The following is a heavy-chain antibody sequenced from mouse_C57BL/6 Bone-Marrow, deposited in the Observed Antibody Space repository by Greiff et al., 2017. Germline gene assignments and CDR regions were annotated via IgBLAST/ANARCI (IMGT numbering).Heavy chain of an antibody. CDR1: GFTFSSYA. Sequence: DVHLVESGGGLVKPGGSLKLSCAASGFTFSSYAMSWVRQTPEKRLEWVATISDGGSYTYYPDNVKGRFTISRDNAKNNLYLQMSHLKSEDTAMYYCARVGNYRYFDVWGTGTTVTVSS. CDR3: ARVGNYRYFDV. J-gene: IGHJ1*03. CDR2: ISDGGSYT. V-gene: IGHV5-4*01. D-gene: IGHD2-1*01.